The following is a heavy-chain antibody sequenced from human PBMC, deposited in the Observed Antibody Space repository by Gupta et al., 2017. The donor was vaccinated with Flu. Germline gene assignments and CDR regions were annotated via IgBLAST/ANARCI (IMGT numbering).Heavy chain of an antibody. D-gene: IGHD3-22*01. Sequence: QVQLVESGGGVVQPGRSLRLSCAASGFTFSSYGMHWVRQAPGKGLEWVAVISYDGSNKYYADSVKGRFTISRDNSKNTLYLQMNSLRAEDTAVYYCARMYYYDSSGYYYWGQGTLVTVSS. J-gene: IGHJ4*02. CDR3: ARMYYYDSSGYYY. CDR2: ISYDGSNK. CDR1: GFTFSSYG. V-gene: IGHV3-30*03.